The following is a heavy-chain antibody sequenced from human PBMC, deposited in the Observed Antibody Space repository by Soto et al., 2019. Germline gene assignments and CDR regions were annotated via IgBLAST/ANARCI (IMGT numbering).Heavy chain of an antibody. CDR3: VNSQSSTWSHTGGMDV. J-gene: IGHJ6*02. CDR1: GFTFSTFA. V-gene: IGHV3-23*01. D-gene: IGHD1-26*01. Sequence: EVQLLEAGGRLVQPGGSLRLSCAASGFTFSTFAMTWVRQAPGKGLEWVSGIDDSGVGTYYADSVKGRLTISRDNSKTMLYLQMDSLRGEDTAVDYCVNSQSSTWSHTGGMDVCGQGITVTVSS. CDR2: IDDSGVGT.